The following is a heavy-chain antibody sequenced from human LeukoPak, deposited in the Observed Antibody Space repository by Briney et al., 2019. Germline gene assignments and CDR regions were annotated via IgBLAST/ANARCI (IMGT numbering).Heavy chain of an antibody. Sequence: SETLSLTCTVSGGSISSYYWSWIRQPPGKGLEWIGYIYYSGSTNYNPSLKSRVTISVDTSKNQFSLKLSSVTAADTAVYYCSRGGAIKYYFDYWGQGTLVTVSS. CDR1: GGSISSYY. CDR2: IYYSGST. V-gene: IGHV4-59*01. J-gene: IGHJ4*02. CDR3: SRGGAIKYYFDY.